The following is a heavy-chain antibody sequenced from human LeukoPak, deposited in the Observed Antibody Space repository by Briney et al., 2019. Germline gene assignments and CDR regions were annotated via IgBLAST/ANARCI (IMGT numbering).Heavy chain of an antibody. Sequence: GGSLRLSCAASGFTFSSYEMNWVRQAPGKGLEWASYISSSGSTIYYADSVKGRFTISRDNAKNSLYLQMNSLRAEDTAVYYCARDPDITMVRGVVDGMDVWGQGTTVTVSS. CDR3: ARDPDITMVRGVVDGMDV. CDR2: ISSSGSTI. J-gene: IGHJ6*02. V-gene: IGHV3-48*03. CDR1: GFTFSSYE. D-gene: IGHD3-10*01.